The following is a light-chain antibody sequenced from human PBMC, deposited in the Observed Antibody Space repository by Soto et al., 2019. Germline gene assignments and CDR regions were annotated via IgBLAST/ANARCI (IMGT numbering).Light chain of an antibody. CDR2: DVN. V-gene: IGLV2-8*01. J-gene: IGLJ2*01. Sequence: QSALTQPPSASGSPGQSVTISCTGTSSDVGAYIFVSWYQQHPGKAPKLMVYDVNRRPPGVPDRFFGSKSGNTASLTVSGLQAEDEAHYFCCSYARGDIFVFGGGTKVTVL. CDR3: CSYARGDIFV. CDR1: SSDVGAYIF.